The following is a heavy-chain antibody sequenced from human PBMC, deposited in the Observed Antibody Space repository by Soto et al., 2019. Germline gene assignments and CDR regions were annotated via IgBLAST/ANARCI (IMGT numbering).Heavy chain of an antibody. V-gene: IGHV1-46*01. J-gene: IGHJ6*02. CDR2: INPSGGST. CDR3: ARDGGIAARPKTYYYGMDV. D-gene: IGHD6-6*01. CDR1: GYTFTSYY. Sequence: GSSVKVSCKASGYTFTSYYIHWVRQAPGQGLEWMGIINPSGGSTSYAQKFKGRVTMTRATSTSTVYMELSSLRSEDTAVYYWARDGGIAARPKTYYYGMDVWGQGTTVTVSS.